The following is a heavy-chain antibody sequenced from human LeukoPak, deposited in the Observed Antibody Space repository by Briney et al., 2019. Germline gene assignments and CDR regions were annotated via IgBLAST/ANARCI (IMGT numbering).Heavy chain of an antibody. V-gene: IGHV3-48*03. CDR3: ARGPYSSSWSAWFDP. D-gene: IGHD6-13*01. CDR1: GFTFSSHE. CDR2: ISSSGTSI. J-gene: IGHJ5*02. Sequence: GGAVRLSCAASGFTFSSHEMNWVRQAPGRGLEGVSYISSSGTSIYYADTVKGRFTISRDNAKNSLYLQMNSLRAEDTAFYYCARGPYSSSWSAWFDPWGQGTLVTVSS.